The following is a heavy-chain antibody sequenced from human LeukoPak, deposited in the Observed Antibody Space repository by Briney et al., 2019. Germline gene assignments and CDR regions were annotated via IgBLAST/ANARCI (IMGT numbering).Heavy chain of an antibody. D-gene: IGHD5-18*01. Sequence: PSETLSLTCTVSGGSISSSSYYWGWIRQPPGKGLEWIGTIYYSGSTYYNPSLKSRVTISVATSKNQFSLKLSSVTAADTAVYYCARGLQLAGWFAPGGRETLVTVPS. CDR1: GGSISSSSYY. J-gene: IGHJ5*02. V-gene: IGHV4-39*01. CDR2: IYYSGST. CDR3: ARGLQLAGWFAP.